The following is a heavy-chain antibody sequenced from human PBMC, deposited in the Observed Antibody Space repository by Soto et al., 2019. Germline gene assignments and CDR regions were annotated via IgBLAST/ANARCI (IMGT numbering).Heavy chain of an antibody. CDR3: ASSYGDYDDAFDI. J-gene: IGHJ3*02. CDR2: IYSGGST. CDR1: GFTVSSNY. Sequence: GGSLRLSCAASGFTVSSNYMSWVRQAPGKGLEWVSVIYSGGSTYYADSVKGRFTISRDNSKNTLYLQMNSLRAEDTAVYYCASSYGDYDDAFDIWGQGTMVTVSS. V-gene: IGHV3-66*01. D-gene: IGHD4-17*01.